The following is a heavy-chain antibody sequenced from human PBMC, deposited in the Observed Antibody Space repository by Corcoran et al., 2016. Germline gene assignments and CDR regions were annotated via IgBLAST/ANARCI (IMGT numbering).Heavy chain of an antibody. CDR1: GGSISSYY. CDR3: ARDVGSGWYGYYGMDV. D-gene: IGHD6-19*01. J-gene: IGHJ6*02. CDR2: IYYSGST. V-gene: IGHV4-59*01. Sequence: QVQLQESGPGLVKPSETLSLTCTVSGGSISSYYWSWIRQPPGKGLEWIGYIYYSGSTNYNPSLKSRVTISVDTSKNQFSLKLSSVTAADTAVYYCARDVGSGWYGYYGMDVWGQGTTVTVSS.